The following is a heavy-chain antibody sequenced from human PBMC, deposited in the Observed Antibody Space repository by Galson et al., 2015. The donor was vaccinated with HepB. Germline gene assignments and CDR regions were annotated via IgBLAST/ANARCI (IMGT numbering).Heavy chain of an antibody. CDR2: IYYSGST. V-gene: IGHV4-31*03. D-gene: IGHD6-13*01. CDR1: GGSISSGGYY. J-gene: IGHJ6*02. Sequence: TLSLTCTVSGGSISSGGYYWSWIRQHPGKGLEWIGYIYYSGSTYYNPSLKSRVTISVDTSKNQFSLKLSSVTAADTAVYYCARGHSSLYYYYYYGMDVWGQGTTVTVSS. CDR3: ARGHSSLYYYYYYGMDV.